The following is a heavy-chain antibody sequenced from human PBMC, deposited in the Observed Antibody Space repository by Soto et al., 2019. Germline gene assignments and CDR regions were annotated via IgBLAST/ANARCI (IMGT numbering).Heavy chain of an antibody. Sequence: PGASLRPSCVASGFAFSDACMTSVLLAPLTVLECVGLNNSKTDGGTTDYSSTVKGRFTTSRDDSKNTLFLQMNTLKIGDSAVYYCTTQHEGRSRHYDFWNGYPLGIDYWAQGTLVTAYS. D-gene: IGHD3-3*01. J-gene: IGHJ4*02. CDR3: TTQHEGRSRHYDFWNGYPLGIDY. V-gene: IGHV3-15*01. CDR2: NNSKTDGGTT. CDR1: GFAFSDAC.